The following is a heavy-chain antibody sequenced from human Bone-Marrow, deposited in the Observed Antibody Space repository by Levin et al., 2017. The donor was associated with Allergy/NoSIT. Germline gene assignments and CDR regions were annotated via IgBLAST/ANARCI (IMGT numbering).Heavy chain of an antibody. J-gene: IGHJ4*02. Sequence: RAGGSLRLSCAASGFIFSRYWMHWVRQVPGKGLEWVSRTNEDGSIKTYADSVRDRFTISRDNVKNTLYLQMNSLRAEDTAVYYCVRDLLGADDYWGQGTLVTVTS. CDR3: VRDLLGADDY. D-gene: IGHD4-17*01. V-gene: IGHV3-74*01. CDR2: TNEDGSIK. CDR1: GFIFSRYW.